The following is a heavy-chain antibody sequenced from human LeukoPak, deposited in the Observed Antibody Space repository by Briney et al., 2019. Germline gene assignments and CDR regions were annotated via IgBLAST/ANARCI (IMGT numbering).Heavy chain of an antibody. D-gene: IGHD1-14*01. Sequence: GGSLRLSCAASGFTFSSYGMYWVRQAPGKGLEWVAFIRYDGNNKYYADSVKGRFTISRDNSKNTLYLQMNSLRAEDTAVYYCAKDSSLSLISGYYFDYWGQGTLVTVSS. CDR2: IRYDGNNK. J-gene: IGHJ4*02. CDR1: GFTFSSYG. V-gene: IGHV3-30*02. CDR3: AKDSSLSLISGYYFDY.